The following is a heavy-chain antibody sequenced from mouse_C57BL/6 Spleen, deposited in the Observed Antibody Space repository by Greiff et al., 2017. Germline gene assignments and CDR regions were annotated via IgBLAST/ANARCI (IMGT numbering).Heavy chain of an antibody. CDR2: IHPNSGST. Sequence: VQLQQPGAELVKPGASVKLSCKASGYTFTSYWMHWVKQRPGQGLEWIGMIHPNSGSTNYNEKFKSKATLTVEKSSSTAYMQFSSLTSEDSAVYYCARRGDYGYDRGWYFDYWGQGTTLTVSS. CDR3: ARRGDYGYDRGWYFDY. V-gene: IGHV1-64*01. J-gene: IGHJ2*01. D-gene: IGHD2-2*01. CDR1: GYTFTSYW.